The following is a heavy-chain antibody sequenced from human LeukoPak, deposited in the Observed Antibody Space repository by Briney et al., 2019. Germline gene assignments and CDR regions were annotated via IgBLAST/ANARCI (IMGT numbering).Heavy chain of an antibody. CDR1: GFTFSSYS. V-gene: IGHV3-21*01. Sequence: PGGSLRLSCAASGFTFSSYSMNWVRQAPGKGLEWVSSISSSSSYIYYADSVKGRFTISRDNAKNSLYLRMNSLRAEDTAVYYCARVAYSGYDFGFDYWGQGTLVTVSS. D-gene: IGHD5-12*01. J-gene: IGHJ4*02. CDR2: ISSSSSYI. CDR3: ARVAYSGYDFGFDY.